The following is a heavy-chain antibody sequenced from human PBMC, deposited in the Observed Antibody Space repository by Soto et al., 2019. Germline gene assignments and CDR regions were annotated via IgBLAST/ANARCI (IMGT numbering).Heavy chain of an antibody. CDR2: IYHSGST. Sequence: SETLSLTCTVSGDSISSGDSYWSWMRQPPGKGLEWIGFIYHSGSTYYNPSLKSRVTISVDTSKNQFSLNLSSVTAVDTAVYYCARDNPADRGNFDYWGQGTLVTVSS. D-gene: IGHD3-10*01. CDR3: ARDNPADRGNFDY. CDR1: GDSISSGDSY. J-gene: IGHJ4*02. V-gene: IGHV4-30-4*01.